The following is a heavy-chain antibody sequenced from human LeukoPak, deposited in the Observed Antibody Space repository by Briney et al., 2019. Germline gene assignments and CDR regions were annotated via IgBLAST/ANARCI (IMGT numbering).Heavy chain of an antibody. J-gene: IGHJ4*02. V-gene: IGHV3-11*05. CDR1: GFTFSDYY. CDR2: ISSSSSYT. CDR3: ARGFFGDAYIPSFDY. Sequence: GGSLRLSCAASGFTFSDYYMSWIRQAPGKGLEWVSYISSSSSYTNYANSVKGRFTISRDNAKNSLYLQMNSLRAEDTAVYYCARGFFGDAYIPSFDYWGQGLLVTVSS. D-gene: IGHD5-24*01.